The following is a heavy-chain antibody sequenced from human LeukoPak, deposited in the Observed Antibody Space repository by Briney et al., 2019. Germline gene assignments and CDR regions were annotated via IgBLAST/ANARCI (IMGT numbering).Heavy chain of an antibody. CDR1: GFTFSSYA. Sequence: PGGSLRLSCAASGFTFSSYAMNWVRQAPGKGLEWVSAISGSGGSTYYADSVKGRFTISRDNSKNTLYLQMNSLRAEDTAVYYCAKTPIAVPRGGWFDPWGQGTLVTVSS. V-gene: IGHV3-23*01. CDR2: ISGSGGST. CDR3: AKTPIAVPRGGWFDP. D-gene: IGHD6-19*01. J-gene: IGHJ5*02.